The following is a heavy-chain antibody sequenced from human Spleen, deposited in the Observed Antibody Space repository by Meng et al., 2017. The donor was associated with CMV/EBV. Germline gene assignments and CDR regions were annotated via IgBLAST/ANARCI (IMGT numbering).Heavy chain of an antibody. CDR1: GAVRIYG. J-gene: IGHJ4*02. CDR3: ARALEDHFSTSTGYGY. Sequence: GAVRIYGSRWVRQAPGQGLDSMGGIIPISDSANYAQKFQGRVTITTNEYTSTAYMELSSLRSDDTAIYYCARALEDHFSTSTGYGYWGQGTLVTVSS. CDR2: IIPISDSA. D-gene: IGHD6-6*01. V-gene: IGHV1-69*05.